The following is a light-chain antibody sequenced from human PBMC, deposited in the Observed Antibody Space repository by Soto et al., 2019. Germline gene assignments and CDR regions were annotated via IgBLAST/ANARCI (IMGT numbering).Light chain of an antibody. CDR3: QQYNIYPFT. Sequence: DIQMTQSPSTLSASVGDRVTITCRASQSISSWLAWYQQKPGKAPKLLIYDASSLESGVPSRFSGSGSVTEFTLTISSLQPDDFATYYCQQYNIYPFTFGPGTKVDIK. J-gene: IGKJ3*01. V-gene: IGKV1-5*01. CDR2: DAS. CDR1: QSISSW.